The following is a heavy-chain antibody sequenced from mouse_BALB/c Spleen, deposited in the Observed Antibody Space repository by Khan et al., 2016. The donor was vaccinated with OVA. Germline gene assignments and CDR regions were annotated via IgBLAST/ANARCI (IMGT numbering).Heavy chain of an antibody. CDR2: ISSGGDYT. Sequence: EVELVESGGDLVKPGGSLKLSCAASGFTFSSYSMSWVRQTPDKRLEWVATISSGGDYTYYPDSVKGRITIYRDNAKNNLYLQMSSLKSADTAMCYCASHLTGSFAYWGQGTLVTVSA. V-gene: IGHV5-6*01. CDR3: ASHLTGSFAY. J-gene: IGHJ3*01. D-gene: IGHD4-1*01. CDR1: GFTFSSYS.